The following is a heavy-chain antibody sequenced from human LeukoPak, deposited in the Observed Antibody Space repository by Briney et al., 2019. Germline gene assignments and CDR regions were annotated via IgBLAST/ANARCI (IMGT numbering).Heavy chain of an antibody. D-gene: IGHD1-26*01. CDR3: VRDRVGPDY. J-gene: IGHJ4*02. CDR2: ITDDGTT. CDR1: GFTFSSAW. Sequence: PGGSLRLSCAASGFTFSSAWMHWVRHGPGTGLVWVSRITDDGTTTYADSVRGRFTISRDNAKNTLYLQMNSLRAEDTAVYYCVRDRVGPDYWGQGTLVTVSS. V-gene: IGHV3-74*03.